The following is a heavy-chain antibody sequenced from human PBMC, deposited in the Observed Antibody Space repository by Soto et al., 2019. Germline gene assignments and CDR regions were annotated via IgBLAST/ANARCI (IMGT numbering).Heavy chain of an antibody. D-gene: IGHD3-3*01. Sequence: ASVKVSCKASGYTFIDYFIQWVRQAPGQGLEWMGWINPSSGETTYAQKFQGRVTMTRDTSTSTAYMELRSLRSDDTAVYYCARGRVRFLEWLSNWFDPWGQGTLVTVSS. J-gene: IGHJ5*02. V-gene: IGHV1-2*02. CDR1: GYTFIDYF. CDR3: ARGRVRFLEWLSNWFDP. CDR2: INPSSGET.